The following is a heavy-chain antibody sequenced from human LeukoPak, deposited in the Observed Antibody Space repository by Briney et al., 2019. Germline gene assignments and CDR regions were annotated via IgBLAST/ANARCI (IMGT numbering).Heavy chain of an antibody. CDR1: GFMFSSYW. CDR2: INSDGSST. D-gene: IGHD4-11*01. V-gene: IGHV3-74*01. CDR3: ASPGGNYALLGFDS. Sequence: GGSLRLSCAAPGFMFSSYWMHWVRQAPGKGLVWVSRINSDGSSTSYADSVKGRFTISRDNAKNTLYLQMNSLRAEDAAVYYCASPGGNYALLGFDSWGQGTLDTVSS. J-gene: IGHJ4*02.